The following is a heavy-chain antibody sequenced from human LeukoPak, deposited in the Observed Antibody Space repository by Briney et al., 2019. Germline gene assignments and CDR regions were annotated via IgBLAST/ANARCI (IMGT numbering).Heavy chain of an antibody. Sequence: ASVKVSCKASGYTFTSYYMHWVRQAPGQGLEWMGIINPSGGSTSYAQKFQGRVTMTRDTSTSTVYMELSSLRSEDTAVYYCAKVSYDSSGYYYIPDYWGQGTLVTVSS. D-gene: IGHD3-22*01. CDR1: GYTFTSYY. J-gene: IGHJ4*02. CDR3: AKVSYDSSGYYYIPDY. V-gene: IGHV1-46*01. CDR2: INPSGGST.